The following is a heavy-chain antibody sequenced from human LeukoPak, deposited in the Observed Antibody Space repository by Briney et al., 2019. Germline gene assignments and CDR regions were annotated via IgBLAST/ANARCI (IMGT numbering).Heavy chain of an antibody. J-gene: IGHJ5*02. CDR1: GNYW. V-gene: IGHV3-74*01. Sequence: GGSLRLSCAASGNYWMHWVRQVPGKGLVWVSHINSDGSWTSYADSVKGRFTISKDNAKNSLYLQMNSLGAEDTAVYYCARDLTFTYAWGQGTLVTVSS. CDR2: INSDGSWT. D-gene: IGHD3-16*01. CDR3: ARDLTFTYA.